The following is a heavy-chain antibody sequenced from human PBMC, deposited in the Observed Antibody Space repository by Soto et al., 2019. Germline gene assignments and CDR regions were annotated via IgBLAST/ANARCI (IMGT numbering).Heavy chain of an antibody. CDR3: RNIDAKDDY. J-gene: IGHJ4*02. D-gene: IGHD2-15*01. CDR1: VVSFISYF. Sequence: GVSLRLSCSSCVVSFISYFIHWFLQAPGKGLEWVAVISYDGSNKYYADSVKGLFTISRHNYKNTLYLQMNRLRAEDTAVYYCRNIDAKDDYCGKGTMVPVSS. CDR2: ISYDGSNK. V-gene: IGHV3-30*03.